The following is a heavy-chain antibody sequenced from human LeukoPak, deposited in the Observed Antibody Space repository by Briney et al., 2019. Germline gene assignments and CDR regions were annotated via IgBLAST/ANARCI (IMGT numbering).Heavy chain of an antibody. Sequence: SVKVSCKASGGTFSSYAISWVRQAPGQGLEWMGGIIPIFGTANYAQKFQGRVTITADESTSTAYMELSSLRSEDTAVYYCASAALLSGYTYVYDYDHWGQGTLVTVSS. J-gene: IGHJ4*02. D-gene: IGHD5-18*01. CDR1: GGTFSSYA. CDR3: ASAALLSGYTYVYDYDH. V-gene: IGHV1-69*13. CDR2: IIPIFGTA.